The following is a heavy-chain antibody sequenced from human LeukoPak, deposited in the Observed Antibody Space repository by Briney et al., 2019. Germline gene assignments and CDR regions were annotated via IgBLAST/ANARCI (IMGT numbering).Heavy chain of an antibody. D-gene: IGHD2-15*01. CDR2: IYYSGST. Sequence: PSETLSLTCTVSGGSVSSYYWSWIRQPPGKGLEWIGYIYYSGSTNYNPSLKSRVTISVDTSKNQFSLKLSSVTAADTAVYYCANLGRRGIYYYYGMDVWGQGTTVTVSS. V-gene: IGHV4-59*02. CDR1: GGSVSSYY. CDR3: ANLGRRGIYYYYGMDV. J-gene: IGHJ6*02.